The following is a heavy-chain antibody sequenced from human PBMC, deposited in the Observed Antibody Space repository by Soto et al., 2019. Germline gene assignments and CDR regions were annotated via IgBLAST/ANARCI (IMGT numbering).Heavy chain of an antibody. Sequence: SETLSLTCTVSGGSVSSGSYYWSWIRQPPGKGLEWIGYIYYSGSTNYNPSLKSRVTISVDTSKNQFSLKLSSVTAAYTAVYYCARDRPNDYGDFPYFDYWGQGTLVTVSS. V-gene: IGHV4-61*01. CDR1: GGSVSSGSYY. CDR2: IYYSGST. CDR3: ARDRPNDYGDFPYFDY. D-gene: IGHD4-17*01. J-gene: IGHJ4*02.